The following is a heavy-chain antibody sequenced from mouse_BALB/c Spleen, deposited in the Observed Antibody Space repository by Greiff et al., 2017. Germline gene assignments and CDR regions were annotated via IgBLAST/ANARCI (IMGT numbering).Heavy chain of an antibody. CDR1: GYSITSDYA. Sequence: EVQLQESGPGLVKPSQSLSLTCTVTGYSITSDYAWNLIRQFPGNKLEWMGYISYSGSTSYNPSLKSRISITRDTSKNQFFLQLNSVTTEDTATYYCARRDYGDYGYAMDYWGQGTSFTVSS. D-gene: IGHD2-13*01. J-gene: IGHJ4*01. CDR3: ARRDYGDYGYAMDY. CDR2: ISYSGST. V-gene: IGHV3-2*02.